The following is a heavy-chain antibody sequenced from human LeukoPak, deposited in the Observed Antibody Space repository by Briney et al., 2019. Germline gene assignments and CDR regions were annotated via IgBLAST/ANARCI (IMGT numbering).Heavy chain of an antibody. J-gene: IGHJ4*02. Sequence: SVKVSCKASGGTFSSYAISWVRQVPGQGLEWMGGIIPIFGTANYAQKFQGRVTITADESTSTAYMELSSLRSEDTAVYYCAREDYYDSSGYYLLGYWGQGTLVTVSS. CDR3: AREDYYDSSGYYLLGY. CDR2: IIPIFGTA. V-gene: IGHV1-69*13. D-gene: IGHD3-22*01. CDR1: GGTFSSYA.